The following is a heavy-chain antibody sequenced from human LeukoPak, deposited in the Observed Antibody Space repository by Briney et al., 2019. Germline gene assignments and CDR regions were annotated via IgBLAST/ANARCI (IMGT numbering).Heavy chain of an antibody. D-gene: IGHD3-3*01. CDR3: TTGANYDFWSGYYLLKYYFDY. CDR2: IKSKTDGGTT. Sequence: PGGSLRLSCAASGFTFSNAWMSWVRQASGKGLEWVGRIKSKTDGGTTDYAAPVKGRFTISRDDSKNTLYLQMNSLKTEDTAVYYCTTGANYDFWSGYYLLKYYFDYWGQGTLVTVSS. CDR1: GFTFSNAW. J-gene: IGHJ4*02. V-gene: IGHV3-15*01.